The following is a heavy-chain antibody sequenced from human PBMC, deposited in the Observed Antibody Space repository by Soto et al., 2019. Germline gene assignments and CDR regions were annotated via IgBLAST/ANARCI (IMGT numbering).Heavy chain of an antibody. D-gene: IGHD3-22*01. J-gene: IGHJ5*02. CDR1: GGSISSYY. CDR3: ARVGYYDSSGYQP. Sequence: SETLSLTCTVSGGSISSYYWSWIRQPPGKGLEWIGYIYYSGSTNYNPSLKSRVTISVDTSKNQFSLKLSSVTAADTAVYYCARVGYYDSSGYQPWGQGTLVTVSS. CDR2: IYYSGST. V-gene: IGHV4-59*01.